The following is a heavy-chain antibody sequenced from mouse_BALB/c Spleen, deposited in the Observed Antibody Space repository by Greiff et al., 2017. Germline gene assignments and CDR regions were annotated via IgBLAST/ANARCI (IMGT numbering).Heavy chain of an antibody. J-gene: IGHJ2*01. D-gene: IGHD1-1*01. CDR2: IDPFNGGT. CDR3: VYGSSGYYFDY. V-gene: IGHV1-28*01. Sequence: EVQLQQPGAELVKPGASVKISCKASGYSFTSYYMHWVKQSHGKSLEWIGYIDPFNGGTSYNQKFKGKATLTVDKSSSTAYMHLSSLTSEDSAVYYCVYGSSGYYFDYWGQGTTLTVSS. CDR1: GYSFTSYY.